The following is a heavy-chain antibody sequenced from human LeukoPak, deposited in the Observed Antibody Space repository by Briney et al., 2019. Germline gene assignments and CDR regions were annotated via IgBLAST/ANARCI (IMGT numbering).Heavy chain of an antibody. Sequence: GGSLRLSCAASGFLFSNYPMSGLREAPGKGVEGFLPIGGSGDTTYYADSVNGRFTISRDNSKNTLYLQMNSLRADDTAVYFCAKAAIAAAVTPYYYLDVWVKGTTVTVSS. D-gene: IGHD6-13*01. J-gene: IGHJ6*03. V-gene: IGHV3-23*01. CDR2: IGGSGDTT. CDR3: AKAAIAAAVTPYYYLDV. CDR1: GFLFSNYP.